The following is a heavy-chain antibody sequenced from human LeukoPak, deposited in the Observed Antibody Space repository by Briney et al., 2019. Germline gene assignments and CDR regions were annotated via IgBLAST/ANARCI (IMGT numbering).Heavy chain of an antibody. J-gene: IGHJ4*02. CDR3: ARKGQDYYELQFDY. Sequence: VKVSCKASGYTFTSYYMHWVRQAPGQGLEWMGIINPSGGSTSYTQTFQGRVTMTRDTSTSKVYMELSSLRSEDTAVYYCARKGQDYYELQFDYWGQGTLVTVSS. V-gene: IGHV1-46*01. CDR2: INPSGGST. D-gene: IGHD3-22*01. CDR1: GYTFTSYY.